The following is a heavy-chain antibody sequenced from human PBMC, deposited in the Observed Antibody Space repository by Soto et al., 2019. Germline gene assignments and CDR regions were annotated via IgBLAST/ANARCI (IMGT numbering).Heavy chain of an antibody. CDR2: TYFRSKWYN. CDR1: GDSVSSNTAS. CDR3: AKGDNLGPKTGYAFDP. J-gene: IGHJ5*02. Sequence: SQTLSLTCAISGDSVSSNTASWNWIRQSPSRGLEWLGRTYFRSKWYNDYAVSVKSRIIINPDTSNNQFSLQLNSVTPEYTAVYFCAKGDNLGPKTGYAFDPWGQGIMVTVS. V-gene: IGHV6-1*01. D-gene: IGHD5-12*01.